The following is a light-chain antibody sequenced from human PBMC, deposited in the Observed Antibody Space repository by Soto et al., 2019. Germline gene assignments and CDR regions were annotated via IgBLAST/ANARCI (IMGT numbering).Light chain of an antibody. CDR2: GAF. CDR3: QQCNDWPHS. V-gene: IGKV3-15*01. CDR1: QSVSSN. J-gene: IGKJ2*01. Sequence: EIVMTQSPATLSVSPGERATLSCRASQSVSSNLAWYQHKPGQAPRLLIYGAFTRATGIPARFRGRESGTEFTLTISSLQSEDCAVYYCQQCNDWPHSFGQGTKLEIK.